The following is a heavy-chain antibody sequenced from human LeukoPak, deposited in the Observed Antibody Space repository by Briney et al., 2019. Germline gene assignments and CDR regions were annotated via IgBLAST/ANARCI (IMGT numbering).Heavy chain of an antibody. CDR3: VRDPAVAADDY. V-gene: IGHV3-48*04. CDR2: SSSGGSAL. Sequence: PGGSLRLSCAAPGFTFSNYGMNWVRQAPGKGLEWVSYSSSGGSALYYADSVKGRFTISRDNAKNSLYLQMNSLRAEDTAVYYCVRDPAVAADDYWGQGTLVTVSS. J-gene: IGHJ4*02. D-gene: IGHD6-19*01. CDR1: GFTFSNYG.